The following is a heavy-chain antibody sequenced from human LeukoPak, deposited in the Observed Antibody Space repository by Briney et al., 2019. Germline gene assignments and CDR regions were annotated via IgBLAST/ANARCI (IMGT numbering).Heavy chain of an antibody. V-gene: IGHV4-59*01. CDR1: GGSISSYY. D-gene: IGHD6-19*01. CDR3: ARGIYSSGWYLDY. CDR2: IYYSGST. J-gene: IGHJ4*02. Sequence: SETLSLTCTVSGGSISSYYWSWIQQPPGKGLEWIGYIYYSGSTNYNPSLKSRVTISVDTSKNQFSLKLSSVTAADTAVYYCARGIYSSGWYLDYWGQGTLVTVSS.